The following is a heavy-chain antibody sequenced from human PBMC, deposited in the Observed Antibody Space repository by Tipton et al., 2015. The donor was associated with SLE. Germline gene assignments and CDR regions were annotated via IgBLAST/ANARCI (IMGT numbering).Heavy chain of an antibody. J-gene: IGHJ3*02. CDR2: VNDSGYR. Sequence: GLVKPSETLTLKCAVYGVTFSEGYYWSWIRQRPGKGLEWIGEVNDSGYRNYNPSLKSRVTISVDTSKNQFSLKLTSVTAADTAVYYCARDRLGTDAFDIWGQGTMVTVSS. CDR3: ARDRLGTDAFDI. V-gene: IGHV4-34*01. CDR1: GVTFSEGYY. D-gene: IGHD1-1*01.